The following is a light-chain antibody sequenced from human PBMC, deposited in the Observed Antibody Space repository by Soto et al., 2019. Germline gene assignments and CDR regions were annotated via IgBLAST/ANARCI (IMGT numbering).Light chain of an antibody. CDR2: DVS. CDR1: SSDVGGYNY. CDR3: SSYTSSSTD. V-gene: IGLV2-14*01. Sequence: QSALTQPASVSGSPGQSITISCTGTSSDVGGYNYVSWYQQHPGKTPKLMIYDVSNRPSGVSNRFSGSKSGNTASLTISGLQAEDVADYYCSSYTSSSTDFGTGTKLTVL. J-gene: IGLJ1*01.